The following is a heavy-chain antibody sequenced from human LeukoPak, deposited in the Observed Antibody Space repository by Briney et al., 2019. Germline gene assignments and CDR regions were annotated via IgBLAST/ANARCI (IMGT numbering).Heavy chain of an antibody. J-gene: IGHJ6*02. CDR2: INHNGNVN. CDR3: ARDMEARPVYYYGMDV. V-gene: IGHV3-7*03. D-gene: IGHD6-6*01. CDR1: GFTFSSYW. Sequence: GGSLRLSCAASGFTFSSYWMNWARQAPGKGLEWVASINHNGNVNYYVDSVKGRFTISRDNAKNSLYLQMSNLRAEDTAVYYCARDMEARPVYYYGMDVWGQGTTVTVSS.